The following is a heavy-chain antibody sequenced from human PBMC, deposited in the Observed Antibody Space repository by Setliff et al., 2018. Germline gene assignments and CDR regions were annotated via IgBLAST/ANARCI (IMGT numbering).Heavy chain of an antibody. CDR2: IYHDGRA. V-gene: IGHV4-38-2*01. J-gene: IGHJ4*02. CDR1: GLSISGEYY. CDR3: MRQVGGGLWYFDY. D-gene: IGHD2-15*01. Sequence: PSETLSLTCAVSGLSISGEYYWGWIRQPPGGGPEWIGIIYHDGRAYYSTSLKSRVNLSLDMPKTQFSLHLNSVTAADTAVYYCMRQVGGGLWYFDYWGQGILVTVSS.